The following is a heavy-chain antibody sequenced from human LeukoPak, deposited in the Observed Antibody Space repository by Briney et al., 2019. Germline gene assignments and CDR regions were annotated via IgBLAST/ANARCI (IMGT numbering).Heavy chain of an antibody. CDR2: IKQDGSEK. D-gene: IGHD6-13*01. CDR3: ASRAGYSSSWSAFDY. Sequence: GGSLRLSCAASGFTFSSYWMSWVRQAPGKGLEWVANIKQDGSEKYYVDSVKGRFTISRDNAKNSLYLQMNSLRAEDTAVHYCASRAGYSSSWSAFDYWGQGTLVTVSS. V-gene: IGHV3-7*05. CDR1: GFTFSSYW. J-gene: IGHJ4*02.